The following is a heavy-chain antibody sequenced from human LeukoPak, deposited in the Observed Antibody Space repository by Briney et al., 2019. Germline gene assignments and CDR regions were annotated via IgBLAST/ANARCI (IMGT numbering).Heavy chain of an antibody. Sequence: GGSLRLSCAVSGFIFSSYWMSWVRQAPGKGLEWVASINPEGSEKYSADSVKGRFTISRDNAKNSLYLQMDSLRVEDTAFYYCARDLAYSRLDYWGQGMLVTVSS. J-gene: IGHJ4*02. CDR1: GFIFSSYW. V-gene: IGHV3-7*01. D-gene: IGHD5-18*01. CDR3: ARDLAYSRLDY. CDR2: INPEGSEK.